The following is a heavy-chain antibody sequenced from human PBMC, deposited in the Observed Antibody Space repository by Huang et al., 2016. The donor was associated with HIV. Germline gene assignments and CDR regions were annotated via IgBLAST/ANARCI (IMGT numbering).Heavy chain of an antibody. CDR1: GFTFSGSA. Sequence: EVQLVESGGGLVQPGGSLKLSCAASGFTFSGSAMHWVLKASGEGLEGVGSIRSKANSYATAYAASVKGRFTISRDDSKNTAYLQMNSLKTEDTAVYYCTRLTMIGDGDYWGQGTLVTVSS. D-gene: IGHD3-22*01. CDR2: IRSKANSYAT. J-gene: IGHJ4*02. CDR3: TRLTMIGDGDY. V-gene: IGHV3-73*01.